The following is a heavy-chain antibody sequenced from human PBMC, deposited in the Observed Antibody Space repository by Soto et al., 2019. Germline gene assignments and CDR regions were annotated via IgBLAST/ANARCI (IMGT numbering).Heavy chain of an antibody. J-gene: IGHJ5*02. CDR3: AKTRGVELVPLETVDWLDS. V-gene: IGHV3-23*01. D-gene: IGHD3-10*01. CDR2: ISGSGFKK. Sequence: VGSLGLSCASSVCIFENFGMSCVRHSPGKWLEWISSISGSGFKKYYADSVKGRFTISRDNSKSTVYLELNNLSAEDTAVYHCAKTRGVELVPLETVDWLDSWGQG. CDR1: VCIFENFG.